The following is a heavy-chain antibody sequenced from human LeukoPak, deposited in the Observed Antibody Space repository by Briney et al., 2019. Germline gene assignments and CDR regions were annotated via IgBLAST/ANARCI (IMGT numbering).Heavy chain of an antibody. CDR3: ARDNGAGVIDY. D-gene: IGHD3-10*01. V-gene: IGHV4-38-2*02. CDR1: GYSISSGYY. CDR2: IYHSGST. Sequence: SETLSLTCTVSGYSISSGYYWGWIRQPPGKGLEWIGSIYHSGSTYYNPSLKSRVTISVDTSKNQFSLKLSSVTAADTAVYYCARDNGAGVIDYWGQGTLVTVSS. J-gene: IGHJ4*02.